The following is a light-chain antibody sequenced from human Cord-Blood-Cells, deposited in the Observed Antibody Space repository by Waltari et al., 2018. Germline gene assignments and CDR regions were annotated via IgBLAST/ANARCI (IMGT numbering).Light chain of an antibody. J-gene: IGKJ3*01. CDR1: QRVSSN. CDR3: QRYNNWPPL. CDR2: GVS. V-gene: IGKV3-15*01. Sequence: EIVMTQSPATLSVSPGERATLSCRASQRVSSNLAWYQQKPGQAPRLLIYGVSTRATGIPARLSGSGSGTELTLTISSLQSEDFAVYYCQRYNNWPPLFGPGTKVDIK.